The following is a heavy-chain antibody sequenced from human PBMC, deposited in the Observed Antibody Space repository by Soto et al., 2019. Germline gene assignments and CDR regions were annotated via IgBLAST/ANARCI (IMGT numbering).Heavy chain of an antibody. CDR1: GGSISSYF. CDR2: IYYSGST. Sequence: SETLSLTCTVSGGSISSYFWSWIRQPPGKGLEWIGYIYYSGSTNYNPSLKSRVTISVDTSKNQFSLKVGSVTSADTAVYYCARREMRNWFDPWGQGTLVTVSS. CDR3: ARREMRNWFDP. V-gene: IGHV4-59*01. J-gene: IGHJ5*02.